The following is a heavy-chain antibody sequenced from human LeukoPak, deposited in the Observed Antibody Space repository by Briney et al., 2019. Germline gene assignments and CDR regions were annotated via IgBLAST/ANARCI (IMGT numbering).Heavy chain of an antibody. D-gene: IGHD3-16*01. CDR3: ARDHGGGTFDI. CDR2: MNPNSGNT. J-gene: IGHJ3*02. V-gene: IGHV1-8*01. Sequence: ASVKVSCKASGYTFTSYDINWVRQATGQGLEWMGWMNPNSGNTGYAQKFQGRVTMTRDTSISTAYMDLSRLRSDDTAVYYCARDHGGGTFDIWGQGTMVTVSS. CDR1: GYTFTSYD.